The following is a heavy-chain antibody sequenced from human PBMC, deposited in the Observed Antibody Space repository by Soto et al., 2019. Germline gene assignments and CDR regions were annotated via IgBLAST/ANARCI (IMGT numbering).Heavy chain of an antibody. J-gene: IGHJ6*02. V-gene: IGHV5-51*01. CDR3: ARLLYPAAHGMDV. CDR1: GYIFTSYW. Sequence: PGESLKISCQGSGYIFTSYWIGWVRQMPGKGLEWMGSIYPGDFDTRYIPSFQGQVTISADKSISTAYLQWSSLKASDTAMYYCARLLYPAAHGMDVWGQGTTVTVSS. D-gene: IGHD2-2*01. CDR2: IYPGDFDT.